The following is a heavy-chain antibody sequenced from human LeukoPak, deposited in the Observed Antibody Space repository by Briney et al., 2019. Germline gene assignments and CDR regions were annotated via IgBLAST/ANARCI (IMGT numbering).Heavy chain of an antibody. CDR3: ARDQGNYYDSSGYPTPDY. D-gene: IGHD3-22*01. CDR2: IDPSGGST. J-gene: IGHJ4*02. Sequence: GASVKVSCKASGYTFASYYMHWVRQAPGQGLEWMGIIDPSGGSTSYAQKIQGRVTMTRDTSTSTVYMELSSLRSEDTAVYYCARDQGNYYDSSGYPTPDYWGQGTLVTVSS. CDR1: GYTFASYY. V-gene: IGHV1-46*01.